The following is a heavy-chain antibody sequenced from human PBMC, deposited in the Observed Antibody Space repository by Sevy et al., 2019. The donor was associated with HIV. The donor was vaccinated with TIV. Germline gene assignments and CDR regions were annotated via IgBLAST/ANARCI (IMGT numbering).Heavy chain of an antibody. V-gene: IGHV4-39*01. Sequence: SETLSLTCTVSSGSIRTSGDYWGWIRQPPGKGLEWIGTVYYSGRTHYNSSLRGRVTISVDTSKNQFSLRLSSVTAADTAVYYCARPGDSSALRRGYQYTVAIWGHGTTVTVSS. CDR2: VYYSGRT. J-gene: IGHJ6*02. CDR3: ARPGDSSALRRGYQYTVAI. CDR1: SGSIRTSGDY. D-gene: IGHD6-19*01.